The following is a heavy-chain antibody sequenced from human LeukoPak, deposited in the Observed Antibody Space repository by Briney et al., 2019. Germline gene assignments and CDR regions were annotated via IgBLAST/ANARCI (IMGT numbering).Heavy chain of an antibody. D-gene: IGHD7-27*01. Sequence: SETLSLTCAVSGVSLSGYYWSWIRQRPGKGPEWIGEISHTGRTSYSPSLKSRVTISLATSNNQFSLKLRSVTAADTAVYYCTRTSPGVPLDFWGQGTLVTVSS. CDR2: ISHTGRT. CDR1: GVSLSGYY. V-gene: IGHV4-34*01. J-gene: IGHJ4*02. CDR3: TRTSPGVPLDF.